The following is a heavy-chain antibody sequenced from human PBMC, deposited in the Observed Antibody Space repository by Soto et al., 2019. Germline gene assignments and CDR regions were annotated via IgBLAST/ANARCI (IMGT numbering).Heavy chain of an antibody. Sequence: QVQLVQSGAEVKKPGSSVKVSCKASGGTFSSYAISWVRQAPGQGLEWMGGIIPIFGTANYAQKFEGRVTITADESTSTAYMELSSLRSEDTAVYYCARARITIFGVVTPYYYYYGMDVWGQGTTVTVSS. D-gene: IGHD3-3*01. CDR3: ARARITIFGVVTPYYYYYGMDV. CDR1: GGTFSSYA. J-gene: IGHJ6*02. V-gene: IGHV1-69*01. CDR2: IIPIFGTA.